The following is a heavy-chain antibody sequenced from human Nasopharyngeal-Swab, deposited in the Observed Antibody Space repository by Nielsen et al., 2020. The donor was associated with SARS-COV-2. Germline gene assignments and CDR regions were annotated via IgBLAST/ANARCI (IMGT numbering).Heavy chain of an antibody. V-gene: IGHV4-34*01. CDR3: ARGHIAVEERSDWFDP. CDR2: INHSGST. CDR1: GRSFSGYY. D-gene: IGHD6-19*01. Sequence: GSLRLSCAVYGRSFSGYYWSWIRQPPGKGLEWIGEINHSGSTNYNPSLKSRVTISVDASKNQFSLKLSSVTAADTAVYYCARGHIAVEERSDWFDPWGQGTLVTVSS. J-gene: IGHJ5*02.